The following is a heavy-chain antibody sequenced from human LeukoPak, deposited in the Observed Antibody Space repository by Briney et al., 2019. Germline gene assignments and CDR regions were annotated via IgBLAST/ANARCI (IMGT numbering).Heavy chain of an antibody. CDR1: GFTFSSYS. J-gene: IGHJ4*02. Sequence: GGSLRLSCAASGFTFSSYSMNWVRQAPGKGLEWVSCISSSSSYIYYADSGKGRFTISRDNAKNSLYLQMNSLRAEDTAVYYCARAHNWKYGTFDYWGQGTLVTVSS. CDR2: ISSSSSYI. V-gene: IGHV3-21*01. D-gene: IGHD1-7*01. CDR3: ARAHNWKYGTFDY.